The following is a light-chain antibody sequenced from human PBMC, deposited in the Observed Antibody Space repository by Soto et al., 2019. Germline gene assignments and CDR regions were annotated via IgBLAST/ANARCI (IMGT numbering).Light chain of an antibody. CDR3: TSYGGRDDTI. Sequence: QSALTQPASVSGSPGQSITISCTGASSSKLVSWYQQHPGKAPKLIIYAVTDRTSGVPDRFSGSKSGNTASLTVSGLQAEDEADYYCTSYGGRDDTIFGGGTKVTVL. CDR1: SSSKL. CDR2: AVT. V-gene: IGLV2-8*01. J-gene: IGLJ2*01.